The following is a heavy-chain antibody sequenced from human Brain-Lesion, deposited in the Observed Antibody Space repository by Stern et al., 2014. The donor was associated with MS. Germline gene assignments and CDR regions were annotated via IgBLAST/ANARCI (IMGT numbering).Heavy chain of an antibody. Sequence: EVQLLESGGGVVQPARSLRLSCKASGFSFESDGMHWVWQAPGNGLEWVAGITWNSGTIAYADSVKGRFTISRDDAKNSLYLHMNGLRAEDTALYYCAKDMMDYFGSGTFGSFDHWGQGTLVAVSS. V-gene: IGHV3-9*01. D-gene: IGHD3-10*01. CDR2: ITWNSGTI. J-gene: IGHJ4*02. CDR3: AKDMMDYFGSGTFGSFDH. CDR1: GFSFESDG.